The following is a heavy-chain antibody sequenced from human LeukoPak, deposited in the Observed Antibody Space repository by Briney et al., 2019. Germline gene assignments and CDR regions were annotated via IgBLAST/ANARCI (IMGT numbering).Heavy chain of an antibody. Sequence: GGSLRLSCAAPGFTFSSYGMHWVRQAPGKGLEWVAFIRYDGSNKYYADSVKGRFTISRDNSKNTLYLQMNSLRAEDTAVYYCAKDVARGEWLYGSGSPDYWGQGTLVTVSS. CDR1: GFTFSSYG. CDR2: IRYDGSNK. D-gene: IGHD3-10*01. J-gene: IGHJ4*02. V-gene: IGHV3-30*02. CDR3: AKDVARGEWLYGSGSPDY.